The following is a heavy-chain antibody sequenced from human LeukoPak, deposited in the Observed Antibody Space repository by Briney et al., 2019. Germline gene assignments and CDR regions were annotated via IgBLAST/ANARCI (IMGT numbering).Heavy chain of an antibody. CDR1: GGSISSYY. J-gene: IGHJ4*02. CDR3: AMYNFWSGYYEDY. Sequence: SETLSLTCTVSGGSISSYYWSWIRQPPGKGLEWIGYVSYSGSTNYNPSLKSRVTISEDTSKNHFSLKLSSVTAADTAVYYCAMYNFWSGYYEDYWGQGTLVTVSS. V-gene: IGHV4-59*01. CDR2: VSYSGST. D-gene: IGHD3-3*01.